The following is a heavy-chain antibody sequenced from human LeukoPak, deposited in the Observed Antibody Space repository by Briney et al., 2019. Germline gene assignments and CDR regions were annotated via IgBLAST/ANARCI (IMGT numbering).Heavy chain of an antibody. V-gene: IGHV1-8*01. CDR3: ARSEWESDYFDY. CDR1: GYTFTSYD. Sequence: GSVKVSCKASGYTFTSYDINWVRQATGQGLEWMGWMNPNSGNKGYAQKFQGRVTMTRNTSISTAYMELSSLRSEDTAVYYCARSEWESDYFDYWGQGTLVTVSS. J-gene: IGHJ4*02. CDR2: MNPNSGNK. D-gene: IGHD1-26*01.